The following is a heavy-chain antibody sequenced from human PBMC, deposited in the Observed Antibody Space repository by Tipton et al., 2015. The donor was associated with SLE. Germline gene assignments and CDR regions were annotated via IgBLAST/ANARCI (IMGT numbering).Heavy chain of an antibody. J-gene: IGHJ3*02. CDR2: IRYDGSNK. CDR3: AKDRGELPDHDAFDI. Sequence: SLRLSCAASGFTFSSYWMSWVRQAPGKGLEWVAFIRYDGSNKYYADSVKGRFTISRDNSKNTLYLQMNSLRAEDTAVYYCAKDRGELPDHDAFDIWGQGTTVTVSS. V-gene: IGHV3-30*02. D-gene: IGHD1-26*01. CDR1: GFTFSSYW.